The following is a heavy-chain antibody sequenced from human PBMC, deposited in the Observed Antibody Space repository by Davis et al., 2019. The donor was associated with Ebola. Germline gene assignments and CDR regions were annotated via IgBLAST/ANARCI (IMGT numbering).Heavy chain of an antibody. CDR3: ASLRRTITGMDDGFDI. CDR2: IYTGDSDT. D-gene: IGHD2-8*02. V-gene: IGHV5-51*01. CDR1: GYSFTTYW. J-gene: IGHJ3*02. Sequence: GESLKISCKGSGYSFTTYWIGWVRQMPGKGLEWVGIIYTGDSDTRYSPSFRGQFTISADKSIKAAFLQWSRLTAADTAIYYSASLRRTITGMDDGFDIWGQGTMATVSS.